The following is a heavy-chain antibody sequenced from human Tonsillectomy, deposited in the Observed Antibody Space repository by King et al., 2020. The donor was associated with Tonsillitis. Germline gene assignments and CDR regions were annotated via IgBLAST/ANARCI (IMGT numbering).Heavy chain of an antibody. CDR1: GFTFSSYS. V-gene: IGHV3-48*02. J-gene: IGHJ4*02. Sequence: VQLVESGGGLVQPGGSLRLSCAASGFTFSSYSMNWVRQAPGKGLEWVSYISSSSSTIYYADPVKGRFTISRDNAKNSLYLQMNSLRDEDTAVYYCARGLGRDYYDSSGYYYFDYWGQGTLVTVSS. CDR3: ARGLGRDYYDSSGYYYFDY. D-gene: IGHD3-22*01. CDR2: ISSSSSTI.